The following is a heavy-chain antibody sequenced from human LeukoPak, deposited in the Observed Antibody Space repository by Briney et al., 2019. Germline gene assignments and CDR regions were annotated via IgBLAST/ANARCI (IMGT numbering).Heavy chain of an antibody. CDR2: FDPEDGET. CDR1: GYTLTELS. V-gene: IGHV1-24*01. Sequence: ASVKVSCKVSGYTLTELSMHWVRQAPGKGLEWMGGFDPEDGETIYAQKFQGRVTTTEDTSTDTAYMELSSLRSEDTAVYYCATVGYDYVWGSHNDAFDIWGQGTMVTVSS. CDR3: ATVGYDYVWGSHNDAFDI. J-gene: IGHJ3*02. D-gene: IGHD3-16*01.